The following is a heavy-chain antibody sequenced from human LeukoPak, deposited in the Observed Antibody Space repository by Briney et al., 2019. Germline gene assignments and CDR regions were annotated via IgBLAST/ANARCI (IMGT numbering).Heavy chain of an antibody. J-gene: IGHJ3*02. V-gene: IGHV3-23*01. CDR1: GFTFSSYA. CDR2: ISGSGGST. Sequence: GGSLRLSCAASGFTFSSYAMSWVRQAPGKGLEWVSAISGSGGSTYYADSVKGRFTISRDNSKNTLYLQMSSLRAEDTAVYYCAKDGYSSGWFPFDAFDIWGQGTMVTVSS. CDR3: AKDGYSSGWFPFDAFDI. D-gene: IGHD6-19*01.